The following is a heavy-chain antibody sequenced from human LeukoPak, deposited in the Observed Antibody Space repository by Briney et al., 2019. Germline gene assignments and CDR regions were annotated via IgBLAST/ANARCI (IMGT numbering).Heavy chain of an antibody. Sequence: SETLSLTCSVSGDSISSSNYYWGWICQPPGKGLQWIASIYYGGSTYYNPSLKSRVTISVDTSKNQFSLKLSSVTAADTAVYYCARGSGGSAPNDYWGQGTLVTVSS. CDR1: GDSISSSNYY. D-gene: IGHD2-15*01. V-gene: IGHV4-39*07. J-gene: IGHJ4*02. CDR2: IYYGGST. CDR3: ARGSGGSAPNDY.